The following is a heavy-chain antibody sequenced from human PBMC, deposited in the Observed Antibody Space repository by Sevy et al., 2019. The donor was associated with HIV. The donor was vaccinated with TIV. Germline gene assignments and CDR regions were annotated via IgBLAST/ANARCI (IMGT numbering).Heavy chain of an antibody. Sequence: SETLSLTCTISGDSITTNDYFWTWIRQSPGKGLEWIGYLYYSGSTAHNPSLKSRVSISTDTTKSHFSLNLNSVTGADTAIYYCARAVGFTRGAFDIWGQGITVTVSS. V-gene: IGHV4-30-4*01. CDR3: ARAVGFTRGAFDI. D-gene: IGHD3-10*01. CDR1: GDSITTNDYF. J-gene: IGHJ3*02. CDR2: LYYSGST.